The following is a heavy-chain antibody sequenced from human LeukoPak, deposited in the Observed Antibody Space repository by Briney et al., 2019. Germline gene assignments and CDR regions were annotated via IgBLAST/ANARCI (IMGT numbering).Heavy chain of an antibody. CDR2: INRDGSDK. V-gene: IGHV3-7*01. J-gene: IGHJ4*02. CDR1: GFTSSNFW. Sequence: PGGSLRLSCAVSGFTSSNFWMTWVRQAPGKGLEWVANINRDGSDKYYVDSMKGRFTISRDNAKNSLYLQMNSLRAEDTAVYYCARDLLIGSYDYWGQGTLVTVSS. CDR3: ARDLLIGSYDY. D-gene: IGHD1-26*01.